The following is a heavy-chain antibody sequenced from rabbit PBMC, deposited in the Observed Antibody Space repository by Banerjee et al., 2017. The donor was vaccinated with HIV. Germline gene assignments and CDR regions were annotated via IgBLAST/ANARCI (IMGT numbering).Heavy chain of an antibody. Sequence: QSLEESGGDLVKPGASLTLTCTASGFSFSSYAMCWVRQAPGKGLEWIACIDAGSSGSTYYASWVNGRFTISRDNAQNTLYLQLNSLTAADTATYFCVRDSSGWGADLWGPGTLVTVS. CDR3: VRDSSGWGADL. J-gene: IGHJ4*01. V-gene: IGHV1S40*01. CDR2: IDAGSSGST. CDR1: GFSFSSYA. D-gene: IGHD4-1*01.